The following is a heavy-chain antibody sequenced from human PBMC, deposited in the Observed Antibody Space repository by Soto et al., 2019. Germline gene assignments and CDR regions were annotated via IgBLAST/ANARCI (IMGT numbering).Heavy chain of an antibody. CDR1: GFTFSNYA. D-gene: IGHD5-12*01. CDR2: ISYDGTNK. V-gene: IGHV3-30-3*01. Sequence: QVHLVESGGGVVQPGRSLRLSCAASGFTFSNYAIHWVRQAPGKGLEWVSIISYDGTNKYYTDSVKGRFTISRDNSKNTVYLQISSLRAEDTAVYYCARDRDGYNYGEVDYWGPGTLVTVSS. CDR3: ARDRDGYNYGEVDY. J-gene: IGHJ4*02.